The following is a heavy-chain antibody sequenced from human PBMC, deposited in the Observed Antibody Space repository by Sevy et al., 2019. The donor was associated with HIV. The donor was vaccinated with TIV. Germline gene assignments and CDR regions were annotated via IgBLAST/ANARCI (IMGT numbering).Heavy chain of an antibody. J-gene: IGHJ4*02. CDR2: ISSGGTII. CDR3: ARARYNYGSFYFDY. Sequence: GGSLRLSCAASGFTFSDSYMSWFRQAPGKGLEWVSYISSGGTIIYYADSVKGRFTISRDNATNSLYLQMNSLRAEDTAVYYCARARYNYGSFYFDYWGQGTLVTVSS. D-gene: IGHD5-18*01. CDR1: GFTFSDSY. V-gene: IGHV3-11*01.